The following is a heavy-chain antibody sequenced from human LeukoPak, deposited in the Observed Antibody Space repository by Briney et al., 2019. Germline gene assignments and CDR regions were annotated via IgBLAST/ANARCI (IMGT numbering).Heavy chain of an antibody. CDR1: GGSISGYY. V-gene: IGHV4-59*01. CDR2: VYYSGST. J-gene: IGHJ6*03. CDR3: ARGDYYYYMDV. Sequence: SETLSLTRTVSGGSISGYYWSWIRQPPGKGLEWIGYVYYSGSTNYNPSLKSRVTISVDTSKNQFSLKLSSVTAADTAVYYCARGDYYYYMDVWGKGTTVTVSS.